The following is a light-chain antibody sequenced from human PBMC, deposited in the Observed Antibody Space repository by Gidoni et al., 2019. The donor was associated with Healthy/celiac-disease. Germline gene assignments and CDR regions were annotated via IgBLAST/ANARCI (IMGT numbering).Light chain of an antibody. V-gene: IGLV7-46*01. CDR3: LLSYSGANWV. CDR2: DTS. Sequence: QAVATQEPSLTVSPGGTVTLTCGSSTGAVTSGHYPYWFQQKPGQAPRTLIYDTSTKHSWTPARFSGSLLGGKAALTLSGAQPEDEAEYYCLLSYSGANWVFGGGTKLPVL. CDR1: TGAVTSGHY. J-gene: IGLJ3*02.